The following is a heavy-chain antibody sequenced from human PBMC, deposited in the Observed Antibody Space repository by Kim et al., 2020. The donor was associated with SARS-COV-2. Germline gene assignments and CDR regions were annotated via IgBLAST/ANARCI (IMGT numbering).Heavy chain of an antibody. D-gene: IGHD2-2*01. CDR3: ASRGYCSSTSCYYYYGMDV. CDR2: INPNSGGT. Sequence: ASVKVSCKASGYTFTGYYMHWVRQAPGQGLEWMGWINPNSGGTNYAQKFQGRVTMTRDTSISTAYMELSRLRSDDTAVYYCASRGYCSSTSCYYYYGMDVWGQGTTVTVSS. V-gene: IGHV1-2*02. J-gene: IGHJ6*02. CDR1: GYTFTGYY.